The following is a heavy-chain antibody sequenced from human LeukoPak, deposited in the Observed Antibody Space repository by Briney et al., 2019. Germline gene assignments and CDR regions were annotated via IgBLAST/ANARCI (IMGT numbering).Heavy chain of an antibody. CDR3: ARSPLWFGELFDY. Sequence: GGSLRLSCAASGFIFSDHWMSWVRQAPGRGLEWVANIKKDGSEKYYVDSVKGRFTISRDNAKNSLYLQMNSLRAEDTAVYYCARSPLWFGELFDYWGQGTLVTVSS. V-gene: IGHV3-7*01. CDR2: IKKDGSEK. J-gene: IGHJ4*02. D-gene: IGHD3-10*01. CDR1: GFIFSDHW.